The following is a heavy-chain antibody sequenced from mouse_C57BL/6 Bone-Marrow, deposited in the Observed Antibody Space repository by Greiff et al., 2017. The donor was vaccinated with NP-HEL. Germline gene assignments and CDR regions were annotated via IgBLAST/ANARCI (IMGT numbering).Heavy chain of an antibody. J-gene: IGHJ2*01. CDR2: IYPYNGVS. Sequence: VHVKQSGPELVKPGASVKISCKASGYSFTGYYMHWVKQSHGNILDWIGYIYPYNGVSSYNQKFKGKATLTVDKSSSTAYMELRSLTSEDSAVYYCARGGDWGEPYYFDYWGQGTTLTVSS. V-gene: IGHV1-31*01. CDR1: GYSFTGYY. CDR3: ARGGDWGEPYYFDY. D-gene: IGHD4-1*01.